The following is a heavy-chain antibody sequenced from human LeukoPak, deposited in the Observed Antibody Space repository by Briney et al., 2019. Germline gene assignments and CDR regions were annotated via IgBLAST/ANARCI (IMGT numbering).Heavy chain of an antibody. V-gene: IGHV3-21*01. CDR2: ISSSSSYI. D-gene: IGHD6-19*01. J-gene: IGHJ4*02. CDR1: GFTFSGYG. CDR3: ARGHSSGWPIDY. Sequence: GGTLRLSCAASGFTFSGYGMSWVRQAPGKGLEWVSSISSSSSYIYYADSVKGRFTISRDNAKNSLYLQMNSLRAEDTAVYYCARGHSSGWPIDYWGQGTLVTVSS.